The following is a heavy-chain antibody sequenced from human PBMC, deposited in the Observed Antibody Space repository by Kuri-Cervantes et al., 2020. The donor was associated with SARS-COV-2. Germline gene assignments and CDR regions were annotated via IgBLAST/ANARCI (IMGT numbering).Heavy chain of an antibody. CDR1: GGTFSSYA. V-gene: IGHV1-69*13. CDR2: IIPIFGTA. Sequence: SVKVSCKASGGTFSSYAISWVRQAPGQGLEWMGGIIPIFGTANYAQKFQGRVTITADESTSTAYMELSSLRSEDTAVYYCARRGGPYGDYGQRDYYYCGMDVWGQGTTVTVSS. J-gene: IGHJ6*02. D-gene: IGHD4-17*01. CDR3: ARRGGPYGDYGQRDYYYCGMDV.